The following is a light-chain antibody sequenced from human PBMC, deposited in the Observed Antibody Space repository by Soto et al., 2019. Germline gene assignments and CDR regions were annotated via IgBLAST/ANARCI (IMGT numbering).Light chain of an antibody. J-gene: IGLJ2*01. V-gene: IGLV1-40*01. CDR3: QSYDSSLSGVI. CDR2: VNS. Sequence: QSVLTQPPSVSGAPGQGVTISCTGSSSNIGAGYDVQWYQQLPGTAPKLLIYVNSNRPSGVPDRFSGSESGTSASLAITGLQAEDEADYYCQSYDSSLSGVIFGGGTKLTVL. CDR1: SSNIGAGYD.